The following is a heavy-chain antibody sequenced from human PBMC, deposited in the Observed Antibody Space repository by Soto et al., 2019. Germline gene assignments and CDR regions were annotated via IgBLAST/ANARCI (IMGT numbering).Heavy chain of an antibody. Sequence: QVQVVQSGPEVKNPGTSVRVSCKTSGFTFTNSAVQWVRQARGQSLEWIGWIIIGNGQTKSAQKIQDRLTITRDISTSTVYMELSSLNSEDTAVYYCAAELYERGDCRHFDYWGQGTLVTVSS. CDR2: IIIGNGQT. CDR3: AAELYERGDCRHFDY. V-gene: IGHV1-58*01. J-gene: IGHJ4*02. CDR1: GFTFTNSA. D-gene: IGHD2-21*02.